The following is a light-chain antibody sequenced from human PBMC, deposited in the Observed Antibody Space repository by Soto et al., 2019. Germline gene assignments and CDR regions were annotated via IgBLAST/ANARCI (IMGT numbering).Light chain of an antibody. CDR1: SSDVGGYKY. Sequence: QSVLTQPASVSGSPGQSITISCTGSSSDVGGYKYVSWYQQHPGKVPKLMIYDVSNRPSGVSNRFSGSKSGNTASLTISGLQAEDEADYYCSSYTGSSTPYVFGTGTKVTVL. CDR2: DVS. CDR3: SSYTGSSTPYV. J-gene: IGLJ1*01. V-gene: IGLV2-14*01.